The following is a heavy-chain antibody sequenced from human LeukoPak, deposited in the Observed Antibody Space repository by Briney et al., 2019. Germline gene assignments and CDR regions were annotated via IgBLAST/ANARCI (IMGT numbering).Heavy chain of an antibody. J-gene: IGHJ6*02. CDR1: GGSISSGGYY. Sequence: SSQTLSLTCTVSGGSISSGGYYWSWIRQHPGKGLEWIGYIYYSGSTYYNPSLKSRVTISVDTSKNQFSLKLSSVTAADTAVYYCARVTVVPAATRGFYYYYGMDVWAKGPRSPSP. V-gene: IGHV4-31*03. D-gene: IGHD2-2*01. CDR3: ARVTVVPAATRGFYYYYGMDV. CDR2: IYYSGST.